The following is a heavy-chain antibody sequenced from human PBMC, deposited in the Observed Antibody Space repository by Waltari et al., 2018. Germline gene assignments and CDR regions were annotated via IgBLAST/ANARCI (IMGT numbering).Heavy chain of an antibody. D-gene: IGHD3-22*01. CDR1: AGSTSNTKFF. CDR3: ASPLIYYYDSSGQLFDS. CDR2: IYYSGST. Sequence: QLQESGPGLVKPSETLSPTCTVSAGSTSNTKFFWGWIRQPPGKGLEWIGSIYYSGSTFYNPSLRSRVTASLDSSKNQISLQLSSVTAADTAVYFCASPLIYYYDSSGQLFDSWGPGTLVTVSS. J-gene: IGHJ4*02. V-gene: IGHV4-39*01.